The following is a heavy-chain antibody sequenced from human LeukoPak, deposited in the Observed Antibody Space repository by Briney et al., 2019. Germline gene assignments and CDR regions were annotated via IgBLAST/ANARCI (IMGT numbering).Heavy chain of an antibody. CDR2: INPNSGGT. CDR3: ARGFIDILTGYYRHNWFDP. Sequence: ASVKVSCKASGYTFTGYYMHWVRQAPGQGLEWMGWINPNSGGTNYAQKFQGRVTMTRDTPISTAYMELSRLRSDDTAVYYCARGFIDILTGYYRHNWFDPWGQGTLVTVSS. J-gene: IGHJ5*02. V-gene: IGHV1-2*02. D-gene: IGHD3-9*01. CDR1: GYTFTGYY.